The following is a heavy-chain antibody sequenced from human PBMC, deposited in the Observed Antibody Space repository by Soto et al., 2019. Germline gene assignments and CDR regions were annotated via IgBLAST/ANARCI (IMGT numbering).Heavy chain of an antibody. CDR2: IKHDGSEK. Sequence: EVQLVESVGGLVQPGVSLSLSCAASGFSCSSYWMGWLRQAPGKGLEWVANIKHDGSEKYYVDSVKGRFTIARDNAKNSVYLQMNSLRAEDTAVYYCARVRDWGWFDPWGQGTLVTFSS. J-gene: IGHJ5*02. CDR1: GFSCSSYW. CDR3: ARVRDWGWFDP. D-gene: IGHD2-21*02. V-gene: IGHV3-7*01.